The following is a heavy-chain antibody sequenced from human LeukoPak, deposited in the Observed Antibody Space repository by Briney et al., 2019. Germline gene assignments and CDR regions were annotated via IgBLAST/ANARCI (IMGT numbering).Heavy chain of an antibody. V-gene: IGHV1-69*06. CDR3: ASPYWNYRYAFDI. J-gene: IGHJ3*02. D-gene: IGHD1-7*01. CDR2: IIPIFGTA. Sequence: ASVKVSCKASGGTFSSYAISWVRQAPGQGLEWMGGIIPIFGTANYAQKFQGRVTITADKSTSTAYMELSSLRSGDTAVYYCASPYWNYRYAFDIWGQGTMVTVSS. CDR1: GGTFSSYA.